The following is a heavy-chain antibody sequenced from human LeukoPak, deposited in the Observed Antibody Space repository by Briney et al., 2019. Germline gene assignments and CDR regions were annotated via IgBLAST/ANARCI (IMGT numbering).Heavy chain of an antibody. CDR2: IYSGGII. V-gene: IGHV3-53*01. CDR1: GFTVSSAY. Sequence: GGSLRLSCAASGFTVSSAYMSWVRQAPGKGLEWVSVIYSGGIIHYADSVKGRFTISRDNSKNSVYLQINSLRADDTAMYYCARDRSGCYALGGNWFDPWGQGTLVTVSS. J-gene: IGHJ5*02. CDR3: ARDRSGCYALGGNWFDP. D-gene: IGHD2-8*01.